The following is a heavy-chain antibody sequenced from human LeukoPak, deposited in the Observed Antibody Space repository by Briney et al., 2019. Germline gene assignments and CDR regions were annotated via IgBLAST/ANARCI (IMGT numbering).Heavy chain of an antibody. CDR1: GFTFSSYS. Sequence: GGSLRLSCAASGFTFSSYSMNWVRQAPGKGLEWVSSISSSSYIYYADSVKGRFTISRDNAKNSLYLQMNSLRAEDTAVYYCARDKYDFWSGYTYYFDYWGQGTLVTVSS. J-gene: IGHJ4*02. CDR3: ARDKYDFWSGYTYYFDY. CDR2: ISSSSYI. V-gene: IGHV3-21*04. D-gene: IGHD3-3*01.